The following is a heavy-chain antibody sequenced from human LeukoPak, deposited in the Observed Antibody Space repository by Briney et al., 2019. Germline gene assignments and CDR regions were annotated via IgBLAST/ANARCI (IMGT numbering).Heavy chain of an antibody. CDR1: GGSMNQYY. Sequence: SETLSLTCTVSGGSMNQYYWSWIRQPAGKGLEWIGRIYTSGSTNYNPSLKSRVTISVDTSKNQFSLKLSSVTAADTAVYYCAGNYYGSGSYYSEDRYWGQGTLVTVSS. J-gene: IGHJ4*02. D-gene: IGHD3-10*01. CDR2: IYTSGST. CDR3: AGNYYGSGSYYSEDRY. V-gene: IGHV4-4*07.